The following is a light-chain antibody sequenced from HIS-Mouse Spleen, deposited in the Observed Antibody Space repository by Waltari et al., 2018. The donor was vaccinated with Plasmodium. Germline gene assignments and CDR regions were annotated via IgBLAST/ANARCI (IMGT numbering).Light chain of an antibody. J-gene: IGLJ3*02. CDR1: ALPKKY. Sequence: SYELTQPPSLSVSPGQTARITCSGDALPKKYAYWYQQKSGQAPVLVIYEDSNRPPGIPERFSGSSSGTMATLTISGAQVEDEADYYCYSTDSSGNHRVFGGGTKLTVL. V-gene: IGLV3-10*01. CDR2: EDS. CDR3: YSTDSSGNHRV.